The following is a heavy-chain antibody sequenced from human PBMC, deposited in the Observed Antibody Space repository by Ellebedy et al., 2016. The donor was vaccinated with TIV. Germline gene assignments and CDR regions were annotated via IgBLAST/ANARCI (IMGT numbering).Heavy chain of an antibody. CDR3: AKGRGGGSDSSAPRYYFDY. CDR1: GFTFSSYA. J-gene: IGHJ4*02. D-gene: IGHD3-22*01. CDR2: ISHTGSRT. V-gene: IGHV3-23*01. Sequence: PGGSLRLSCAASGFTFSSYAMSWVRQAPGKGLEWVSTISHTGSRTYYADSVEGRFTISRDNSKKTLYLQMTSLRAEDTAIYYCAKGRGGGSDSSAPRYYFDYWGLGTLVTVSS.